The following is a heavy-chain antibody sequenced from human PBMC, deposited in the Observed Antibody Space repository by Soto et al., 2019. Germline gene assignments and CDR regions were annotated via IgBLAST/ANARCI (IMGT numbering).Heavy chain of an antibody. D-gene: IGHD3-3*01. CDR3: ARGLYYDFWSGYPFDY. CDR1: GGSFSGYY. Sequence: SETLSLTCAVYGGSFSGYYWSWIRQPPGKELEWIGEINHSGSTNYNPSLKSRVTISVDTSKNQFSLKLSSVTAADTAVYYCARGLYYDFWSGYPFDYWGQGTLVTVSS. CDR2: INHSGST. V-gene: IGHV4-34*01. J-gene: IGHJ4*02.